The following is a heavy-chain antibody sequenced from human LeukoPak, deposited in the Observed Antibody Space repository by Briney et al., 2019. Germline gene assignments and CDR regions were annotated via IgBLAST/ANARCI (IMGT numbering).Heavy chain of an antibody. CDR2: ISYDGSNK. J-gene: IGHJ4*02. Sequence: GGSLRLSCAASGFTFSSYAMHWVRQAPGKGPEWVAVISYDGSNKYYADSVKGRFTISRDNSKNTLYLQMNSLRAEDTAVYYCASIAVAGGDYWGQGTLVTVSS. CDR3: ASIAVAGGDY. CDR1: GFTFSSYA. V-gene: IGHV3-30-3*01. D-gene: IGHD6-19*01.